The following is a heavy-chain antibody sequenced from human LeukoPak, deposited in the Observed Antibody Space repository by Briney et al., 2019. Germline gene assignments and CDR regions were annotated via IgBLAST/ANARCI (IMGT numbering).Heavy chain of an antibody. Sequence: SGFXXXDYAMHWVRHAPGKGLEWVSGISWNSGSIGYADSVKGRFTISRDNSKNTLYLQMNSLRDEDTAVYYCDPHDSSSHFWGQGTLVTVSS. J-gene: IGHJ4*02. CDR3: DPHDSSSHF. CDR1: GFXXXDYA. V-gene: IGHV3-9*01. D-gene: IGHD6-6*01. CDR2: ISWNSGSI.